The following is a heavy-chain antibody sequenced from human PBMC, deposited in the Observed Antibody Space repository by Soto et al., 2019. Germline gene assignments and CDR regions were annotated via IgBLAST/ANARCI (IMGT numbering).Heavy chain of an antibody. J-gene: IGHJ4*02. V-gene: IGHV1-3*01. CDR3: ARDLGLQLVQDY. CDR2: INAGNGNT. Sequence: ASVKVSCKASGYTFTSYAMHWVRQAPGQRLEWMGWINAGNGNTKYSQKFQGRVTITRDTSASTAYMELSSLRSEDTAVYYCARDLGLQLVQDYWGQGTLVTVSS. CDR1: GYTFTSYA. D-gene: IGHD6-6*01.